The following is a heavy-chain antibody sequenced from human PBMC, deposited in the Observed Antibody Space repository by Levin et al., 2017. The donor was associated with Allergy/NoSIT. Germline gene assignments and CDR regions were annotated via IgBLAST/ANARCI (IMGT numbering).Heavy chain of an antibody. V-gene: IGHV1-69*13. CDR2: IIPIFGTA. CDR3: ARASLVLMVYAIPTLPPRYYGMDV. J-gene: IGHJ6*02. CDR1: GGTFSSYA. D-gene: IGHD2-8*01. Sequence: SVKVSCKASGGTFSSYAISWVRQAPGQGLEWMGGIIPIFGTANYAQKFQGRVTITADESTSTAYMELSSLRSEDTAVYYCARASLVLMVYAIPTLPPRYYGMDVWGQGTTVTVSS.